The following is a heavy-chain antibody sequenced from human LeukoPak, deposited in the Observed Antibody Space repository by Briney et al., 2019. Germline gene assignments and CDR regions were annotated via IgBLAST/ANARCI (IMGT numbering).Heavy chain of an antibody. CDR3: AGEYYDFWSGYYLGSIDY. D-gene: IGHD3-3*01. V-gene: IGHV3-30*04. J-gene: IGHJ4*02. CDR1: GFTFSSYA. Sequence: PGGSLRLSCAASGFTFSSYAMHWVRQAPGKGLEWVAVISYDGSNKYYADSVKGRFTISRDNSKNTLYLQMNSLRAEDTAVYYCAGEYYDFWSGYYLGSIDYWGQGTLVTVSS. CDR2: ISYDGSNK.